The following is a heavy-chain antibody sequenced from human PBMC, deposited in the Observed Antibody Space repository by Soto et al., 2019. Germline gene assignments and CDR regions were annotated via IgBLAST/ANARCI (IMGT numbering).Heavy chain of an antibody. V-gene: IGHV4-39*01. D-gene: IGHD3-10*01. CDR3: ARRERYYGSPGWFDP. J-gene: IGHJ5*02. CDR2: VYYNENT. CDR1: GGSISSFAYY. Sequence: SETLSLTCTVPGGSISSFAYYWGWIRQPPGKGLEWIGTVYYNENTYYNPSLKSRVTISVDTAKNQFSLNLRSVTAADTAIYFCARRERYYGSPGWFDPWGQGTLVTVSS.